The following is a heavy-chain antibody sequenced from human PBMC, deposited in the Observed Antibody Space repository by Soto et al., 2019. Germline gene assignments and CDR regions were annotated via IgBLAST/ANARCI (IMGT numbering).Heavy chain of an antibody. J-gene: IGHJ6*02. CDR1: GYTFTGYY. CDR3: ARDLNYYDSSGYLPSHPIYYYYYGMDV. Sequence: ASVKVSCKASGYTFTGYYMHWVRQAPGQGLEWMGWINPNSGGTNYAQKFQGWVTMTRDTSISTAYMELSRLRSDDTAVYYCARDLNYYDSSGYLPSHPIYYYYYGMDVWGQGTTVTVSS. D-gene: IGHD3-22*01. V-gene: IGHV1-2*04. CDR2: INPNSGGT.